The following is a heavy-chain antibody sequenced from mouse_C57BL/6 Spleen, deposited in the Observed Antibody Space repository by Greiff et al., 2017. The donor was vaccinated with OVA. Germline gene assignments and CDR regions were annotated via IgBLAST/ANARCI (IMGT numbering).Heavy chain of an antibody. Sequence: VQLQQPGAELVKPGASVKLSCKASGYTFTSYWMHWVKQRPGRGLEWIGRIDPNSGGTKYNEKFKGKATLTADKSSSTAYMELRSLTSEDSAVYFCARRDYDYQSYYAMDYWGQGTSVTVSS. CDR2: IDPNSGGT. CDR3: ARRDYDYQSYYAMDY. J-gene: IGHJ4*01. V-gene: IGHV1-62-3*01. CDR1: GYTFTSYW. D-gene: IGHD2-4*01.